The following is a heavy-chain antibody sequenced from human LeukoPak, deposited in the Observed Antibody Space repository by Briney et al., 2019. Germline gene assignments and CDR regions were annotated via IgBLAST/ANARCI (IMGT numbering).Heavy chain of an antibody. Sequence: ASVKVSCKASGYTFTGYYMHWVRQAPGQGLEGMGWINPNSGGTNYAQKFQGRVTMTRDTSISTAYMELSSLRSEDTAVYYCATDSGSYLRGSPSGAFDIWGQGTMVTVSS. J-gene: IGHJ3*02. CDR1: GYTFTGYY. CDR2: INPNSGGT. CDR3: ATDSGSYLRGSPSGAFDI. D-gene: IGHD1-26*01. V-gene: IGHV1-2*02.